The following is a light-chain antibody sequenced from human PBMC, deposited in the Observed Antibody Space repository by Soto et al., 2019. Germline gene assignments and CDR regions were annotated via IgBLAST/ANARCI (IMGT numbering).Light chain of an antibody. CDR1: QRISNY. V-gene: IGKV1-27*01. J-gene: IGKJ4*01. Sequence: DIQMTQSPSSLSASVGDRVTITCRASQRISNYLAWYQQKPGKVPKLLIYAASTLQSGVPSRFSGSGSGTDFTLTISSLQPEDVATYYCQKYNSAPPLTFGGGTKVEIK. CDR3: QKYNSAPPLT. CDR2: AAS.